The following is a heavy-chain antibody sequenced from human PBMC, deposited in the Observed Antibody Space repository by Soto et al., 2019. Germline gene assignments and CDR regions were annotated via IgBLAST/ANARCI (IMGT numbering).Heavy chain of an antibody. CDR3: TGXTWFRGMDV. D-gene: IGHD3-10*01. V-gene: IGHV6-1*01. CDR2: TYYKSNWNN. J-gene: IGHJ6*02. Sequence: SQTLSLICVISGDSVSSNRAGWTWTRQSPSRGLEWLGRTYYKSNWNNDYALAVKSRITINPDTSKNQFSLHLYSVTPENTAVYYCTGXTWFRGMDVGCQGTAVTVSS. CDR1: GDSVSSNRAG.